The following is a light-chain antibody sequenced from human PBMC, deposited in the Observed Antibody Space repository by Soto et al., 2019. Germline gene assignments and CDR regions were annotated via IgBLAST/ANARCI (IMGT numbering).Light chain of an antibody. CDR1: QSVSSSY. CDR2: GAS. CDR3: QQYGSSPRT. Sequence: EIVLTQSPGTLSLSPGERATLSCRASQSVSSSYLAWYQQKPGQAPRLLIYGASSRATGIPGRFSGSGSGTDFTLTISRLEPEYFAVYSCQQYGSSPRTFGQGT. V-gene: IGKV3-20*01. J-gene: IGKJ1*01.